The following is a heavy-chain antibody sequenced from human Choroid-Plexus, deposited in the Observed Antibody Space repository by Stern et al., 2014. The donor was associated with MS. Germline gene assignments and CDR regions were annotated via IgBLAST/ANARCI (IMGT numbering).Heavy chain of an antibody. CDR1: GFTFGSCA. J-gene: IGHJ5*02. CDR2: VSDDGSNK. V-gene: IGHV3-30*18. Sequence: VQLVESGGGVVQPGRPLRLACVASGFTFGSCAMHWVRQAPGKGLEWVAGVSDDGSNKYYAYSVKGRFTISRDNSQNTLYMQMSSLRPEDTAVYYGAKDRQYLTYFFDHWGQGSLVTVSS. D-gene: IGHD2/OR15-2a*01. CDR3: AKDRQYLTYFFDH.